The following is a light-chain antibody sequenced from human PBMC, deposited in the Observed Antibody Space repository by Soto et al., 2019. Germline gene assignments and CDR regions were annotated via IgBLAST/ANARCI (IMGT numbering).Light chain of an antibody. V-gene: IGLV3-21*02. CDR3: QVWDTTSDHWM. J-gene: IGLJ3*02. CDR2: DDS. CDR1: NIGSRS. Sequence: SYELTQPPSVSVAPRQTATITCGGNNIGSRSVHWYQQKSGQAPVLVVFDDSVRPSGIPERISGYNSGNTATLTISGVEAGDEADYYWQVWDTTSDHWMFGGGTKLTVL.